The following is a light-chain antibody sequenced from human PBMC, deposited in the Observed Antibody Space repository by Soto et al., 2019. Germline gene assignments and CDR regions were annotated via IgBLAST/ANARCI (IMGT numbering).Light chain of an antibody. CDR3: QQSYSTPRKT. CDR2: AAS. V-gene: IGKV1-39*01. CDR1: QSISSY. J-gene: IGKJ1*01. Sequence: DIQMTQSPSSLSASVGDRVTITCRASQSISSYLNWYQQKPGKAPKLLIYAASSLQSGVPSRFSRSGSGTDFTLTISSLQPEDFATYYCQQSYSTPRKTFGQGTKVDIK.